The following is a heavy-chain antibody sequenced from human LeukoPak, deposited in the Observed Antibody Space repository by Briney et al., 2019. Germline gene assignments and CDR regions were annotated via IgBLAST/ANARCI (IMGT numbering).Heavy chain of an antibody. CDR3: ARDPNSAL. CDR1: GGSLTSSY. V-gene: IGHV4-4*07. CDR2: LSPSGST. D-gene: IGHD4-23*01. J-gene: IGHJ4*02. Sequence: PETLSLTCNVSGGSLTSSYWSWIRQPAGKGLEWIGRLSPSGSTNYNPSLKSRVTMSADTSKNQFSLKLTSVTAADTAVYYCARDPNSALWGQGTLVTVSS.